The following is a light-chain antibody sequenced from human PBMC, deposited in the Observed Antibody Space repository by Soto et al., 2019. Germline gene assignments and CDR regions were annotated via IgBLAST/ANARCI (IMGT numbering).Light chain of an antibody. J-gene: IGKJ3*01. CDR1: QGISNW. CDR2: ATS. Sequence: DIQMNQSPSFVSASVGARVTITCRASQGISNWLAWYQQKPGKAPKLLIYATSNLQGGVPSRFSGCGSGTDFTLTIGSLQSEDYATYYCQQSSSFPLTFGPGTKVDIK. CDR3: QQSSSFPLT. V-gene: IGKV1-12*01.